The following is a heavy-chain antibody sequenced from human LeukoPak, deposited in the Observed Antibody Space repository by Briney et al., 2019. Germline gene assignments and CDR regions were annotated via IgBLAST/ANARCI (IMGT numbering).Heavy chain of an antibody. CDR1: GGTFSSYA. D-gene: IGHD3-16*02. CDR2: IIPIFGTA. J-gene: IGHJ4*02. Sequence: SVKVSCKASGGTFSSYAIIWVRQAPGQGLEWMGGIIPIFGTANYAQKFQGRVTITADESTSTAYMELRSLRSDDTAVYYCARGSDDYVWGSYRSPSPFDYWGQGTLVTVSS. CDR3: ARGSDDYVWGSYRSPSPFDY. V-gene: IGHV1-69*13.